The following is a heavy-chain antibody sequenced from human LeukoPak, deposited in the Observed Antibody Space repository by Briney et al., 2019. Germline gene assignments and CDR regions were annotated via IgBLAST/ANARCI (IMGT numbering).Heavy chain of an antibody. V-gene: IGHV3-30*02. D-gene: IGHD6-19*01. CDR2: IRYDGSNK. CDR3: AKGTWYSSGPGWGFDY. Sequence: PGGSLRLSCAASGFTFSSYGMHWVRQAPGKGLEWVAFIRYDGSNKYYADSVKGRFTISRDNSKNTLYLQMNSLRAEDTAVYYCAKGTWYSSGPGWGFDYWGQGTLVTVSS. J-gene: IGHJ4*02. CDR1: GFTFSSYG.